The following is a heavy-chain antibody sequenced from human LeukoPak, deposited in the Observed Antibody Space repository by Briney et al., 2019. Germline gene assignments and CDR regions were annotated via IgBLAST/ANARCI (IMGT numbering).Heavy chain of an antibody. V-gene: IGHV3-23*01. J-gene: IGHJ5*02. CDR2: SSGSGDST. Sequence: HPGGSLRLSCAASGFTFSSYGMSWVRQAPGKGLEWVSSSSGSGDSTHYADSVKGRFTISRDNSKNTLYLQMNSLRAEDTAVYYCAKDSLNWFGESISWGQGTLVTVSS. D-gene: IGHD3-10*01. CDR3: AKDSLNWFGESIS. CDR1: GFTFSSYG.